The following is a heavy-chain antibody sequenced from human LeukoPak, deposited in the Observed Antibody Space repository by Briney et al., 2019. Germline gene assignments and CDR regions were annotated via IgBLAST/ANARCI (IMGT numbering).Heavy chain of an antibody. CDR2: INQDGSEK. D-gene: IGHD5-12*01. J-gene: IGHJ4*02. CDR1: GFTFSSLW. V-gene: IGHV3-7*01. CDR3: ARDGGVSGYDLLDY. Sequence: GGSLRLTCAASGFTFSSLWMTWVRQAPGKGLEWVANINQDGSEKYFVDSVKGRFTISRDNAKNSVFLQMNSLTVEDTAVYYCARDGGVSGYDLLDYWGQGTLVTVSS.